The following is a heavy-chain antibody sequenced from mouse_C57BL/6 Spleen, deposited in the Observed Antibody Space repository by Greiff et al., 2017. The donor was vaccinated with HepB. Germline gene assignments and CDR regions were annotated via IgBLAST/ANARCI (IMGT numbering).Heavy chain of an antibody. J-gene: IGHJ2*01. CDR3: ARPYDY. CDR1: GFTFSSYG. Sequence: DVQLVESGGDLVKPGGSLKLSCAASGFTFSSYGMSWVRQTPDKRLEWVATISSGGSYTYYPDSVKGRFTISRDNAKNTLYLQMSSLKSKDTAMYYCARPYDYWGQGTTLTVSS. CDR2: ISSGGSYT. V-gene: IGHV5-6*01.